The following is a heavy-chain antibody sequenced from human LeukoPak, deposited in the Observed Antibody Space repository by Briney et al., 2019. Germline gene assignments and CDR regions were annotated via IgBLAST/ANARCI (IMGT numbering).Heavy chain of an antibody. CDR2: ISSSSNYI. CDR1: GFSFSSYS. Sequence: PGGSLRLSCAASGFSFSSYSMKWVRQAPGKGLEWVSSISSSSNYIYYADSVKGRFTISRDNAKNSPYLQMNSLRAEDTAVYYCARVSILIVPYYAFDIWGQGTMVTVSS. D-gene: IGHD2/OR15-2a*01. V-gene: IGHV3-21*01. CDR3: ARVSILIVPYYAFDI. J-gene: IGHJ3*02.